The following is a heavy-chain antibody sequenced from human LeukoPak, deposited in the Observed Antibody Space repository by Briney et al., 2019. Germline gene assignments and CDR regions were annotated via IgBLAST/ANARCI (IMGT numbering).Heavy chain of an antibody. J-gene: IGHJ3*02. CDR1: GFSFSSHW. Sequence: GGSLRLSCTASGFSFSSHWMNWVRQPPGKGLVRVSRIKSDGSSTTYADSVKGRFTISRDNAKNTLFLQMNSLRAEDTAVYYCAPSRYYDFWSGLGAFDIWGQGTMVTVSS. D-gene: IGHD3-3*01. V-gene: IGHV3-74*03. CDR3: APSRYYDFWSGLGAFDI. CDR2: IKSDGSST.